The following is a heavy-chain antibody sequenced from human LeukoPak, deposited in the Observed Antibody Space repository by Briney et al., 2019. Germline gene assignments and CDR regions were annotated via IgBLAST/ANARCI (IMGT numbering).Heavy chain of an antibody. J-gene: IGHJ4*02. D-gene: IGHD6-6*01. Sequence: GGSLRLSCAASGFTFDDYGLSWVRQVPGKGLEWVSSISSSSSYIYYADSVKGRFTISRDNAKNSLYLQMNSLRAEDTALYYCARGSSFHNYWGQGTLVTVSS. CDR1: GFTFDDYG. CDR3: ARGSSFHNY. CDR2: ISSSSSYI. V-gene: IGHV3-21*04.